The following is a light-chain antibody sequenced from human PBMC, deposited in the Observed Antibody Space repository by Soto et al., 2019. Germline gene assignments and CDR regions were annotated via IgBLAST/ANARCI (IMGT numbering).Light chain of an antibody. CDR2: DVS. Sequence: QSVLTQPASVSGSPGQSITISCTGTSSDVGGYNYVSWNQQHPGEAPKLLIYDVSNRPSGVSYRFSGSRSGNTASLTISGLQADDEADYYCSSFTSSGTLVFGGGTQLTVL. CDR3: SSFTSSGTLV. J-gene: IGLJ2*01. CDR1: SSDVGGYNY. V-gene: IGLV2-14*03.